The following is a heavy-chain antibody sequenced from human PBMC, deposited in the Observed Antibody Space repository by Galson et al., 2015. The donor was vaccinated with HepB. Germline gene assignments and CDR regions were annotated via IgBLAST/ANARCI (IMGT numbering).Heavy chain of an antibody. Sequence: SLRLSCAASGFIFSNFWMYWVRQAPGKGLVWVARIKSDGSSTAYADSVKGRFTISRDNAKNTLYLQVNRLRAEDTAVYYCARGDTAIDYWGQGTQVTVSS. CDR3: ARGDTAIDY. D-gene: IGHD5-18*01. CDR1: GFIFSNFW. J-gene: IGHJ4*02. V-gene: IGHV3-74*01. CDR2: IKSDGSST.